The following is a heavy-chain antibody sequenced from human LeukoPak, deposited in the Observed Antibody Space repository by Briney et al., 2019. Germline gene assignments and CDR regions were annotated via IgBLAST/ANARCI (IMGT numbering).Heavy chain of an antibody. CDR3: ARDPIVGATKGYWFDP. CDR1: GLTFTTYA. Sequence: GGSLRLSCAASGLTFTTYAMNWVRQAPGRGLEWVSSIEPSGFTIFYANSVKGRFTISRDNAKNSLYLQMNSLRAEDTAVYYCARDPIVGATKGYWFDPWGQGTLVTVSS. J-gene: IGHJ5*02. D-gene: IGHD1-26*01. CDR2: IEPSGFTI. V-gene: IGHV3-21*01.